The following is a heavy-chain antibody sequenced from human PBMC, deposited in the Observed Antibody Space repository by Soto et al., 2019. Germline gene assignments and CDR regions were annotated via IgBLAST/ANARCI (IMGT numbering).Heavy chain of an antibody. Sequence: QVQLVQSGAEVKKPGASVKVSCKASGYTFTSYDINWVRQATGQGLEWMGWMNPNSGNTGYALKFQGRVTMTRNTSISTAYMELSSLRSEDTAVYYCARGTYDYGDYENWFDPWGQGTLVTVSS. D-gene: IGHD4-17*01. CDR2: MNPNSGNT. J-gene: IGHJ5*02. CDR1: GYTFTSYD. V-gene: IGHV1-8*01. CDR3: ARGTYDYGDYENWFDP.